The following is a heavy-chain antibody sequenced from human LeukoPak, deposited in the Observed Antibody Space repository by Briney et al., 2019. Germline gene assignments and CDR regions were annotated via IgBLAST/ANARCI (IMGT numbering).Heavy chain of an antibody. V-gene: IGHV3-21*01. Sequence: GGSLRLSCTASGFAFRSYSMNWVRQAPGKGLEWVSSVSSSGSFISDADSVKGRFTISRDNAKNSMYLQMNSLRAEDTAIYFCATESGDRAFDIWGQRTVVTASS. J-gene: IGHJ3*02. CDR1: GFAFRSYS. CDR2: VSSSGSFI. CDR3: ATESGDRAFDI. D-gene: IGHD7-27*01.